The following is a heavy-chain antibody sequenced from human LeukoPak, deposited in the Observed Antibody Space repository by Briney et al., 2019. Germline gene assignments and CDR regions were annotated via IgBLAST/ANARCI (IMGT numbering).Heavy chain of an antibody. CDR1: GYTFTGYY. V-gene: IGHV1-2*02. Sequence: GASVKVSSKASGYTFTGYYMHWVRQAPGQGLEWMGWINPNSGGTNYAQKFQGRVTMTRDTSISTAYMELSRLRSDDTAVYYCARVNTGNAFGGVIASFDYWGQGTLVTVSS. D-gene: IGHD3-16*02. CDR2: INPNSGGT. J-gene: IGHJ4*02. CDR3: ARVNTGNAFGGVIASFDY.